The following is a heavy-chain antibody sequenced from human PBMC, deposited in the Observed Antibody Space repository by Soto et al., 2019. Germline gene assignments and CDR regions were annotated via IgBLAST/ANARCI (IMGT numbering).Heavy chain of an antibody. CDR3: ARGVIGTMIVVVIPHWFDP. D-gene: IGHD3-22*01. V-gene: IGHV4-30-4*01. J-gene: IGHJ5*02. CDR1: GGSISSGDYY. CDR2: IYYSGST. Sequence: LSLTCTVSGGSISSGDYYWSWIRQPPGKGLEWIGYIYYSGSTYYNPSLKSRVTISVDTSKNQFSLKLSSVTAADTAVYYCARGVIGTMIVVVIPHWFDPWGQGTLVTVS.